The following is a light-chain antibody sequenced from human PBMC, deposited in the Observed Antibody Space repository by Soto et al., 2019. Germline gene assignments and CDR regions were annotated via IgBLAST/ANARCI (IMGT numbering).Light chain of an antibody. CDR3: QQYHTWPLT. J-gene: IGKJ4*01. Sequence: EIVLTQSPGTLSLSPGERATLSCRASQYFSSSYLAWYQQKPGQAPRLLIHGASNRATGIPDRFSGSASGTDFTLTISRLEPEDFAVYYCQQYHTWPLTFGGGTKVDIK. CDR1: QYFSSSY. CDR2: GAS. V-gene: IGKV3-20*01.